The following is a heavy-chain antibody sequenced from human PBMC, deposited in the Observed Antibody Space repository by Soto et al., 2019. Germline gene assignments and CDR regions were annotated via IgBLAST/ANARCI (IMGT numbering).Heavy chain of an antibody. D-gene: IGHD3-22*01. CDR2: INPNSGGT. CDR1: GYTFTVYY. J-gene: IGHJ3*02. CDR3: ARGGVYYYDSSGYPNGGAFDI. V-gene: IGHV1-2*04. Sequence: GASVKVSCKASGYTFTVYYMHCVLQAGLQWRDGMGWINPNSGGTNYAQKFQGWVTMTRDTSISTAYMELSRLRSDDTAVYYCARGGVYYYDSSGYPNGGAFDIWGQGTMVTVSS.